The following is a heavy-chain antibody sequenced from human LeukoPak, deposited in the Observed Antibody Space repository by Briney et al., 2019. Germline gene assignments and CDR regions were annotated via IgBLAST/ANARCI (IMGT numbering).Heavy chain of an antibody. V-gene: IGHV4-30-2*03. CDR3: ARHERCSSINCIYNWFDP. Sequence: TLSLTCAVSGGSICSGVFFWSWIRPPPGKGLEWIGSIYYRGGTYYNPSRKSRVTIVVDPSKTQFSLNLRSVTAADTAVYYCARHERCSSINCIYNWFDPWGQGNLVIVSS. J-gene: IGHJ5*02. D-gene: IGHD2-2*01. CDR1: GGSICSGVFF. CDR2: IYYRGGT.